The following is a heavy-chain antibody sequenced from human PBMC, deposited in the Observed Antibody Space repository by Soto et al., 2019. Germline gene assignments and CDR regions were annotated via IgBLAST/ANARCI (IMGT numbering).Heavy chain of an antibody. J-gene: IGHJ6*02. D-gene: IGHD2-2*01. CDR2: ISSSSSYI. V-gene: IGHV3-21*01. Sequence: GGSLRLSCAASGFTFSSYSMNWVRQAPGKGLEWVSSISSSSSYIYYADSVKGRFTISRDNAKNSLYLQMNSLRAEDKAVYYCARVLPNIVVVPAADYYYYYGMDVWGQGTTVTVSS. CDR1: GFTFSSYS. CDR3: ARVLPNIVVVPAADYYYYYGMDV.